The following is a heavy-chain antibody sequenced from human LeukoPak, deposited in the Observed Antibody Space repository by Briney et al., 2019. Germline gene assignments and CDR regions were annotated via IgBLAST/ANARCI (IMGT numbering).Heavy chain of an antibody. D-gene: IGHD3-22*01. V-gene: IGHV4-59*01. J-gene: IGHJ5*01. Sequence: SETLSLTCTVSGDSISTYYWSWIRQPPGKGLEWIGYIYYRVTSDYNPSLKSRVTMSVDMSTRQISLKLSSVTAADTAVYYCARGLGMGHDSSGSDWFDSWGQGTLVTVSS. CDR2: IYYRVTS. CDR3: ARGLGMGHDSSGSDWFDS. CDR1: GDSISTYY.